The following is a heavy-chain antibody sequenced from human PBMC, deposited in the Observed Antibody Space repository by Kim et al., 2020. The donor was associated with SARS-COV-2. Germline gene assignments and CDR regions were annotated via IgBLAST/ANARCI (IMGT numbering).Heavy chain of an antibody. CDR2: ISSSSSTI. CDR1: GFTFSSYS. V-gene: IGHV3-48*02. J-gene: IGHJ6*02. D-gene: IGHD5-12*01. Sequence: GGSLRLSCAASGFTFSSYSMNWVRQAPGKGLEWVSYISSSSSTIYYADSVKGRFTISRDNAKNSLYLQMNSLRDEDTAVYYCARDGYEAVRYYYYGMDVWGQGTTVTVSS. CDR3: ARDGYEAVRYYYYGMDV.